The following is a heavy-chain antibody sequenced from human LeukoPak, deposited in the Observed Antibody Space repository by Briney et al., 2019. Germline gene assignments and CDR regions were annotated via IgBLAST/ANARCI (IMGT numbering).Heavy chain of an antibody. V-gene: IGHV3-74*01. CDR1: GFTFSSYG. CDR3: RRGLERTFRIAGAGTEDLGY. Sequence: GGSLRLSCAASGFTFSSYGMHWVRQAPGKGLVWVARINSDGSSTNYADSVKGRFTISRDNSKNTLYLQMNSLRAEDTAVYYCRRGLERTFRIAGAGTEDLGYWGQGTLGTVSS. CDR2: INSDGSST. J-gene: IGHJ4*02. D-gene: IGHD6-19*01.